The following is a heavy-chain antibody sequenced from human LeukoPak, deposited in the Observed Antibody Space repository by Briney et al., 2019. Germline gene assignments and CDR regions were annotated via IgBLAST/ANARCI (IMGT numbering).Heavy chain of an antibody. Sequence: SETLSLTCSVSGGSISSSSSYWGWIRQPPGKGLEWIGSIYYSGSSFDNPALKSRVTISVDTSKNQFSLKLSSVTAADTAVYYCARVAGSSSWYPYWGQGTLVTVSS. V-gene: IGHV4-39*07. CDR3: ARVAGSSSWYPY. CDR2: IYYSGSS. J-gene: IGHJ4*02. CDR1: GGSISSSSSY. D-gene: IGHD6-13*01.